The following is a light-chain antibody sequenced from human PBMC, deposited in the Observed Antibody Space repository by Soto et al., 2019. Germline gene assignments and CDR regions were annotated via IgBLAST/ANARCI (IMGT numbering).Light chain of an antibody. CDR3: QQSDNLPPT. J-gene: IGKJ4*01. Sequence: DIQMTQSPSSLSASVGDRVTITCQASQAVSASLNWYQQKPGRAPKLLLYDASNLETGVPSRFRGSGSGTDFTFTISSLQAEDIATHYCQQSDNLPPTFGGGTKVEI. CDR1: QAVSAS. V-gene: IGKV1-33*01. CDR2: DAS.